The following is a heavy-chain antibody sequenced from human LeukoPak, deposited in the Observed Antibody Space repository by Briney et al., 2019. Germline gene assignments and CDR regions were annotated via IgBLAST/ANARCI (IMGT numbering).Heavy chain of an antibody. CDR2: IIPIFGTA. J-gene: IGHJ4*02. D-gene: IGHD3-22*01. V-gene: IGHV1-69*01. Sequence: ASVKVSCKASGGTFSSYAISWVRQAPGQGLEWMGGIIPIFGTANYAQKFQGRVTITADESTSTAYMELSSLRSEDTAVYYCARVPLHYHDSSGYIDYWGQGTLVTVSS. CDR3: ARVPLHYHDSSGYIDY. CDR1: GGTFSSYA.